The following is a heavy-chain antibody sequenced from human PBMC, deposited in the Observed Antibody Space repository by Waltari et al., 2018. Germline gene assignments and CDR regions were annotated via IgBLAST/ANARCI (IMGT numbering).Heavy chain of an antibody. CDR1: GFTFSSYG. CDR3: ARDGSGSYYGPFDY. J-gene: IGHJ4*02. D-gene: IGHD3-10*01. CDR2: IWYDGSNK. Sequence: QVQLVESGGGVVQPGRSLRLSCAASGFTFSSYGMHWVRQAPGKGVEWGAVIWYDGSNKYYADSVKGRFTISRDNSKNTLYLQMNSLRAEDTAVYYCARDGSGSYYGPFDYWGQGTLVTVSS. V-gene: IGHV3-33*01.